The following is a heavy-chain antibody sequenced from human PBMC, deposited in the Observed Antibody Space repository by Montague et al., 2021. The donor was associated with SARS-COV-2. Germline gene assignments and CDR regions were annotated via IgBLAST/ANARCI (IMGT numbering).Heavy chain of an antibody. V-gene: IGHV3-23*01. Sequence: SLSLSWSASGLTFSNYAMSWVRQAPGKGPECVSGISGSGGTTYYADSAKGRFTISRDNSKNTLYLQVNSLRAEDTAVYYCANPKGAFDIWGQGTMVTVSS. J-gene: IGHJ3*02. CDR3: ANPKGAFDI. CDR2: ISGSGGTT. CDR1: GLTFSNYA.